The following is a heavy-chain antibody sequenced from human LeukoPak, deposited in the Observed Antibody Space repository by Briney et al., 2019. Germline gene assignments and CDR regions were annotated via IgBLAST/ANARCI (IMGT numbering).Heavy chain of an antibody. V-gene: IGHV3-30-3*01. Sequence: PGRSLRLSCAASGFTFSSYAMHRVRQAPGKGLEWVAVISYDGSNKYYADSVKGRFTISRDNSKNTLYLQMNSLRAEDTAVYYCAKDAEYYYDSSGYYRSAEYFQHWGQGTLVTVSS. D-gene: IGHD3-22*01. J-gene: IGHJ1*01. CDR2: ISYDGSNK. CDR1: GFTFSSYA. CDR3: AKDAEYYYDSSGYYRSAEYFQH.